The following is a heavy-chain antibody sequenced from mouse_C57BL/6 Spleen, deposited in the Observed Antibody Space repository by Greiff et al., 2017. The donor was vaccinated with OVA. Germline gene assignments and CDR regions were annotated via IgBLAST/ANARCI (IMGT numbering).Heavy chain of an antibody. CDR1: GYSITSGYY. J-gene: IGHJ4*01. CDR2: ISYDGSN. D-gene: IGHD1-1*01. CDR3: ANYYGLDYYAMDY. Sequence: EVHLVESGPGLVKPSQSLSLTCSVTGYSITSGYYWNWIRQFPGNKLEWMGYISYDGSNNYNPSLKNRISITRDTSKNQFFLKLNSVTTEDTATYYCANYYGLDYYAMDYWGQGTSVTVSS. V-gene: IGHV3-6*01.